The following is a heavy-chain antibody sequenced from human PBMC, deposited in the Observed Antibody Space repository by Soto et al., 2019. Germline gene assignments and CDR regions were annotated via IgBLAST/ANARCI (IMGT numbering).Heavy chain of an antibody. CDR1: GASISSGDYY. CDR3: ARQVGASYFDY. V-gene: IGHV4-31*03. Sequence: PSETLSLTCTVSGASISSGDYYWSWIRQYPGMGLEWIGYIYYSGSGHNSPSLKSRVIISVDTSKNEFSLKLSSVTAADTAVYYCARQVGASYFDYWGPGTLVTVSS. D-gene: IGHD1-26*01. J-gene: IGHJ4*02. CDR2: IYYSGSG.